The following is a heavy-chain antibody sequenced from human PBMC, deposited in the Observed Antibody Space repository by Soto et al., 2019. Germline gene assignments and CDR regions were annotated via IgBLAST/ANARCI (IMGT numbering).Heavy chain of an antibody. J-gene: IGHJ6*02. V-gene: IGHV3-30*18. CDR1: GFTFSSYG. CDR2: ISYDGSNK. D-gene: IGHD3-10*01. CDR3: AKEGYYGSGSYYILYYYYYGMDV. Sequence: QVQLVESGGGVVQPGRSLRLSCAASGFTFSSYGMHWVRQAPGKGLEWVAVISYDGSNKYYADSVKGRFTISRDNSKNTLYLQMNSLRAEDTAVYYCAKEGYYGSGSYYILYYYYYGMDVWGQGTTVTVSS.